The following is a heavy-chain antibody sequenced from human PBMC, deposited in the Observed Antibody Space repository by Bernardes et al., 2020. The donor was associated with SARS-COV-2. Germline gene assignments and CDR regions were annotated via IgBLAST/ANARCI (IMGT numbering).Heavy chain of an antibody. CDR2: IYYSGST. D-gene: IGHD3-3*01. CDR3: ARDPLKAYDFWSGTYYYYGMDV. CDR1: GGSISSGDYY. V-gene: IGHV4-30-4*01. Sequence: TLSLTCTVSGGSISSGDYYWSWIRQPPGKGLEWIGYIYYSGSTYYNPSLKSRVTISVDTSKNQFSLKLSPVTAADTAVYYCARDPLKAYDFWSGTYYYYGMDVWGQGTTVTVSS. J-gene: IGHJ6*02.